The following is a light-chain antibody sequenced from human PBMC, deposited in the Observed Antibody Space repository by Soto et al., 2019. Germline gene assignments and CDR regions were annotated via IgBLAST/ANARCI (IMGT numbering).Light chain of an antibody. Sequence: EIVLTQSPGTLSLSPGERATLSCGASQIVNSDYFAWFQLKPGQAPRLLIYGASRRATGIPDRFSGSGSGTVFTLTINRLEPEDFAMYYCQQYVNSPGTFGQGSRIEIK. CDR1: QIVNSDY. CDR2: GAS. V-gene: IGKV3-20*01. CDR3: QQYVNSPGT. J-gene: IGKJ1*01.